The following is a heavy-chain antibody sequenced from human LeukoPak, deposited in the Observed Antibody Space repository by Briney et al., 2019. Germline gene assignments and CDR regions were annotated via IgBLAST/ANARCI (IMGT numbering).Heavy chain of an antibody. J-gene: IGHJ6*02. Sequence: PGGSLRLSCAASGFTFSSYSMNWVRQAPGKGLEWVSSISSSSSYIYYADSVKGRFTISRDNAKNSLYLQMDSLRVGDTAVYYCVRGYEVLLDLMDVWGQGTTVTVSS. D-gene: IGHD2/OR15-2a*01. CDR2: ISSSSSYI. CDR1: GFTFSSYS. V-gene: IGHV3-21*06. CDR3: VRGYEVLLDLMDV.